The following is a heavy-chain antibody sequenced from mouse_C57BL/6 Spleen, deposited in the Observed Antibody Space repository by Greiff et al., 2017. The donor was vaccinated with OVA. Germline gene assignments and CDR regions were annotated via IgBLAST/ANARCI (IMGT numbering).Heavy chain of an antibody. CDR2: ISYDGSN. CDR1: GYSITSGYY. CDR3: AREEGSSYYFDY. J-gene: IGHJ2*01. V-gene: IGHV3-6*01. D-gene: IGHD1-1*01. Sequence: EVQLVESGPGLVKPSQSLSLTCSVTGYSITSGYYWNWIRQFPGNKLEWMGYISYDGSNNYNPSLKNRISITRDTSKNQFFLKLNSVTTEDTATYYCAREEGSSYYFDYWGQGTILTVSS.